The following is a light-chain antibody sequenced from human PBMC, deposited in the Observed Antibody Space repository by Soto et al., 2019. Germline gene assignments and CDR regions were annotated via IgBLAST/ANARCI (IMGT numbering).Light chain of an antibody. V-gene: IGKV1-5*03. Sequence: DIQMTQSPSTLSGTVGDRVTITCRASQTISSWLAWYQQKPGKAPKLLIYKASTLKSGVPSRFSGSGSGTEFTLTISSLQPDDFATYYCQHYNSYSEAFGQLSKV. J-gene: IGKJ1*01. CDR1: QTISSW. CDR2: KAS. CDR3: QHYNSYSEA.